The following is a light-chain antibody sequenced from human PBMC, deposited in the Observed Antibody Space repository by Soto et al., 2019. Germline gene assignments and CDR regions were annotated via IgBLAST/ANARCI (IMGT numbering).Light chain of an antibody. CDR3: QHYNSYSVA. J-gene: IGKJ1*01. V-gene: IGKV1-5*03. CDR2: KAS. CDR1: QTISSW. Sequence: DIQMTPSPSTLSGSVGDRVTITCRPSQTISSWLAWYQQKPGKAPKLLTYKASTLKSGVPSRFSGSGSGTEFTLTISSLQPDDFATYYCQHYNSYSVAFGQGTKVDIK.